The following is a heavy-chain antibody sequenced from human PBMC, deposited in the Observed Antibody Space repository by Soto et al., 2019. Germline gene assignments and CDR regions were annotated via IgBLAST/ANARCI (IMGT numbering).Heavy chain of an antibody. Sequence: SETLSLTCSASGASISSYYWSWFRQAPGKGLEYIGYIHNGERTNYNPSLESRVTISADTSKNQFSLGLSSVTAADTAMYYCSYGDSPGPIDHWGQGTLVTVSS. CDR1: GASISSYY. J-gene: IGHJ4*02. V-gene: IGHV4-59*01. CDR2: IHNGERT. CDR3: SYGDSPGPIDH. D-gene: IGHD4-17*01.